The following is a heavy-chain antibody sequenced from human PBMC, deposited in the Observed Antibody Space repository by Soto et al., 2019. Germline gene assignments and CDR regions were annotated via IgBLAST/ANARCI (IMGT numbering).Heavy chain of an antibody. CDR2: VYRTGST. J-gene: IGHJ4*02. V-gene: IGHV4-39*01. CDR1: GGSISSSTYY. CDR3: SRLWSY. D-gene: IGHD3-16*01. Sequence: TCTVSGGSISSSTYYWGWIRQPPGKGLEWIGNVYRTGSTDYNPSLKSRVTISVDTSKNQFSLKLSSVTAADTAVYYCSRLWSYWGQGTLVTVSS.